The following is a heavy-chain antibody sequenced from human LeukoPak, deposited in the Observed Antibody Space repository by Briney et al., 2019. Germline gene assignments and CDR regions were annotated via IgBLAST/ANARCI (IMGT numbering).Heavy chain of an antibody. D-gene: IGHD3-10*01. CDR1: GFTFSSYE. CDR2: ISGAARNI. V-gene: IGHV3-48*03. Sequence: PGGSLRLSCAASGFTFSSYEMTWVRQAPGKGLEWISYISGAARNIYYADSVKGRFTISRDNAKNSLYLQMNSLRADDTAVYYCARDYLQYFGGLAFDIWGQGTRVTVSS. J-gene: IGHJ3*02. CDR3: ARDYLQYFGGLAFDI.